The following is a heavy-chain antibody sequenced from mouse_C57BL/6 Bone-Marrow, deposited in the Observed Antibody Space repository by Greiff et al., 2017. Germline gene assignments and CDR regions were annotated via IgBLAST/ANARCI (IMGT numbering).Heavy chain of an antibody. V-gene: IGHV1-69*01. Sequence: QVQLQQPGAELVMPGASVTLSCKASGYPFTSYWMHWVKQRPGHGLEWIGEIDPSVSYTNYNQKFKGKSTLTVDKSSSTAYMQLSSLTSEDSAVYYCARDGYYPPWFAYWGQGTLVTVSA. D-gene: IGHD2-3*01. CDR2: IDPSVSYT. CDR1: GYPFTSYW. J-gene: IGHJ3*01. CDR3: ARDGYYPPWFAY.